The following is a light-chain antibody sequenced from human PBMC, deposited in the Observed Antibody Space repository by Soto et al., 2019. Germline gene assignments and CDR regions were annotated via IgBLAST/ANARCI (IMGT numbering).Light chain of an antibody. J-gene: IGLJ2*01. Sequence: QSVLTQPPSVSASPGPRGTISCSGRSSNIGRHAASLYQQLPGTAPKLLIVDNNKRHSGIPDRFYGSKSGTSATLDMTGLQTVDEADYYCAAWDSSLTALLFGVGTKVTVL. CDR2: DNN. CDR3: AAWDSSLTALL. V-gene: IGLV1-51*01. CDR1: SSNIGRHA.